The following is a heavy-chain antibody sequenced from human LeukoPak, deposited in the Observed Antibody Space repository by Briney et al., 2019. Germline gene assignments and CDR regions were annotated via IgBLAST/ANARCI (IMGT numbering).Heavy chain of an antibody. D-gene: IGHD6-6*01. CDR1: GFTFSSYS. Sequence: GGSLRLSCAASGFTFSSYSMNWVRQAPGKGLEWVSSISSSSSYIYYADSVKGRFTISRDNAKNSLYLQMNSLRAEDTAVYCCAGGRYSSSSSRYWGQGTLVTVSS. J-gene: IGHJ4*02. CDR2: ISSSSSYI. V-gene: IGHV3-21*01. CDR3: AGGRYSSSSSRY.